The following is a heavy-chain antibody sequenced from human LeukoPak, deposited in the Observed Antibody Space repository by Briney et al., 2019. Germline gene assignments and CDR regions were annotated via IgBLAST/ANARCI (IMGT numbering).Heavy chain of an antibody. CDR3: ARSTLYYYYGMDV. CDR1: GFTVSSNY. CDR2: IYSGGST. D-gene: IGHD2-2*01. V-gene: IGHV3-66*01. J-gene: IGHJ6*02. Sequence: PGGSLRLSCAASGFTVSSNYMSWVRQAPGKGLEWVSVIYSGGSTYYADSVKGRFTISRDNSKNTLYLQMNSLRAKDTAVYYCARSTLYYYYGMDVWGQGTTVTVSS.